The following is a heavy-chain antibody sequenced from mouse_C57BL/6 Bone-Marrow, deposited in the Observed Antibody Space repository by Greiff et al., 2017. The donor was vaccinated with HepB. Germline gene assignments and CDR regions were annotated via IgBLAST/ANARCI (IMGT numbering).Heavy chain of an antibody. CDR1: GYTFPDYY. CDR3: AGPL. CDR2: INPYNGGT. V-gene: IGHV1-19*01. Sequence: EVQLVESGPVLVKPGASVKMSCKASGYTFPDYYMNWVKQSHGKSLEWIGVINPYNGGTSYNQKFKGKATLTVDKSSSTAYMELNSLTSEDSAVYYCAGPLWGQGTTLTVSS. J-gene: IGHJ2*01.